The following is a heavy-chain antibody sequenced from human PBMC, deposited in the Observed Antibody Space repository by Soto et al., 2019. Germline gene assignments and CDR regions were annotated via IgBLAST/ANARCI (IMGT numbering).Heavy chain of an antibody. V-gene: IGHV5-51*01. Sequence: GESLKISCKGSGYSFTSYWIGWVRQMPGKGLEWMGIIYPGDSDTRYSPSFQGQVTISADKSISTAYLQWSSLKASDTAMYYCARHYDILTGYSEVDYWGQGTLVTVSS. CDR2: IYPGDSDT. CDR3: ARHYDILTGYSEVDY. D-gene: IGHD3-9*01. J-gene: IGHJ4*02. CDR1: GYSFTSYW.